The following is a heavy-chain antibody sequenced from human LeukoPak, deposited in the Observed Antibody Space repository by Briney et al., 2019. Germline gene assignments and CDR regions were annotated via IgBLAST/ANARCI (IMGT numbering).Heavy chain of an antibody. V-gene: IGHV4-4*07. D-gene: IGHD3-10*01. Sequence: PSETLSLTCTVSGGSISSHYWSWIRQPAGKGLEWIGRFYTSGSTKYNPPLWSRVTISVDRSKNQLSLKLSSVTAADTAVYYCARDLYGSDYYMDVWGKGTTVTVSS. J-gene: IGHJ6*03. CDR3: ARDLYGSDYYMDV. CDR2: FYTSGST. CDR1: GGSISSHY.